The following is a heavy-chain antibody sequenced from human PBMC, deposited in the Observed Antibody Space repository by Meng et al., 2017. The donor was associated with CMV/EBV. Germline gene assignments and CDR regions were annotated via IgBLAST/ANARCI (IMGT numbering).Heavy chain of an antibody. CDR1: GGSISSSTYY. V-gene: IGHV4-39*02. J-gene: IGHJ4*02. CDR2: IFYSGRA. CDR3: ARERGDYGDYGY. D-gene: IGHD4-17*01. Sequence: GSLRLSCTVSGGSISSSTYYWGWIRQPPGKGLEWIGSIFYSGRAFYNPSLKSRISISVDTSKNQFSLKLSSVTAADTAVYYCARERGDYGDYGYWGQGTLVTVSS.